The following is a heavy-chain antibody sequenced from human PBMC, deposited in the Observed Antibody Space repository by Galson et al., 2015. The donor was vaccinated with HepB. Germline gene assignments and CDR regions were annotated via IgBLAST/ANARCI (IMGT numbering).Heavy chain of an antibody. CDR3: ARDKGYYYDSSGYYPPGYYYYYYMDV. V-gene: IGHV7-4-1*02. CDR2: INTNTGNP. J-gene: IGHJ6*03. Sequence: SCAASGFTFTSYAMNWVRQAPGQGLEWMGWINTNTGNPTYAQGFTGRFVFSLDTSVSTAYLQISSLKAEDTAVYYCARDKGYYYDSSGYYPPGYYYYYYMDVWGKGTTVTVSS. CDR1: GFTFTSYA. D-gene: IGHD3-22*01.